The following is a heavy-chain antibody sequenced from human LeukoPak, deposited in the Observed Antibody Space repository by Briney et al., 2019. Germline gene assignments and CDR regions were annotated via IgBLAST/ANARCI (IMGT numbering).Heavy chain of an antibody. Sequence: GASVKVSCKASGYTFTGYYMHWVRQAPGQGLEWMGRINPNSGGTNYAQKFQGRVTMTRDTSISTAYMELSRLRSDDKAVYYCARDPDWNYVVDYWGQGTLVTVSS. CDR1: GYTFTGYY. D-gene: IGHD1-7*01. J-gene: IGHJ4*02. CDR3: ARDPDWNYVVDY. V-gene: IGHV1-2*06. CDR2: INPNSGGT.